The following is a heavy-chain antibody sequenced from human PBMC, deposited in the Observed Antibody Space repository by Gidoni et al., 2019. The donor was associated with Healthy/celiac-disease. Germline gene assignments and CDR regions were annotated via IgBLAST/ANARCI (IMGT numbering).Heavy chain of an antibody. Sequence: QVQLVQSGAAVKKPGASVKVSCKASGYTFTSYYMHWVRQAPGQGLEWMGIINPSGGSTSYAQKFQGRVTMTRDTSTSTVYMELSSLRSEDTAVYYCARGGYCSSTSCYAGGLGYYYYGMDVWGQGTTVTVSS. J-gene: IGHJ6*02. CDR3: ARGGYCSSTSCYAGGLGYYYYGMDV. D-gene: IGHD2-2*01. CDR1: GYTFTSYY. CDR2: INPSGGST. V-gene: IGHV1-46*01.